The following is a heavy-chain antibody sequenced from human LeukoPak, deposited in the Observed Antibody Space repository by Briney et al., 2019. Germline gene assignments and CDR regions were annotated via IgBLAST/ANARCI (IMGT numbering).Heavy chain of an antibody. CDR2: IKDGGTTT. CDR3: TTIRPGY. Sequence: PGGSLRLSCAASGFTYRSYWIHWVRQVPGKGLVWVSRIKDGGTTTDYADSVKGRFTISRDYAKNTLYLQMNSLRAEDTAVYYCTTIRPGYWGQGTLVTVSS. J-gene: IGHJ4*02. D-gene: IGHD5-12*01. CDR1: GFTYRSYW. V-gene: IGHV3-74*01.